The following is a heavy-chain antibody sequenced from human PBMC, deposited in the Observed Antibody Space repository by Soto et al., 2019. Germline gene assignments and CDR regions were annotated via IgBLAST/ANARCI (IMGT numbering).Heavy chain of an antibody. J-gene: IGHJ5*02. D-gene: IGHD2-15*01. CDR1: GFTFSNYW. V-gene: IGHV3-74*01. Sequence: EVQLVESRGGLVQPGESLRLSCAASGFTFSNYWMHWIRQAPGKRLVWVSRIDSDGSRITYADFVKGRFTIFRDNAKNTVHLHMNGLAAEDTAVYYCVRTSLGVAVATLEDLWGQGTLVTFPS. CDR2: IDSDGSRI. CDR3: VRTSLGVAVATLEDL.